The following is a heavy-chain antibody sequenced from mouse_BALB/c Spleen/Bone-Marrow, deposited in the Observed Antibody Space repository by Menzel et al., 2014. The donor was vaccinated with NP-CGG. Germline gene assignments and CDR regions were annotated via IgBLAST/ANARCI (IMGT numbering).Heavy chain of an antibody. J-gene: IGHJ4*01. D-gene: IGHD2-10*02. CDR2: INTYYGDV. Sequence: VQLQQPGADPVRPGDSEKLSCKGAGYTYTDYTMHWVKQCHAKILEWIGVINTYYGDVKFNQKFKGKATMTVVKSSSTAYMELARLTSEESAIYYCARRSMNHAMDYWGQGTSVTVSS. CDR3: ARRSMNHAMDY. CDR1: GYTYTDYT. V-gene: IGHV1S137*01.